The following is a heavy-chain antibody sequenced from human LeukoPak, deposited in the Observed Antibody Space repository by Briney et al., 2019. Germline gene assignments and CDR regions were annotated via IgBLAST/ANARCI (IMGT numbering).Heavy chain of an antibody. CDR1: GFTFSSYG. CDR3: ATVKVVVVPAAAPFDY. D-gene: IGHD2-2*01. Sequence: AGWSLRLSCVASGFTFSSYGMSWVRQAPGKGLEWVSAISGSDDSTYYADSVKGRFTISRDNSKNTLYLQMNSLRAEDTAVYYCATVKVVVVPAAAPFDYWGQGTLVTVSS. V-gene: IGHV3-23*01. J-gene: IGHJ4*02. CDR2: ISGSDDST.